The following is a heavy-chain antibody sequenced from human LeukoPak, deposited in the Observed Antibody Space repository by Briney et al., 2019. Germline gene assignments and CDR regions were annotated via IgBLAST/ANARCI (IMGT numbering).Heavy chain of an antibody. CDR1: GGSFSGYY. J-gene: IGHJ4*02. CDR3: ARVRGYYGSGSYTY. Sequence: NPSETLSLTCAVYGGSFSGYYWSWIRQPPGKGLEWIGEINHSGSTNYNPSLKSRVTISVDTSKNQFSLKLSSVTAADTAVYYCARVRGYYGSGSYTYWGQGTLVTVSS. CDR2: INHSGST. V-gene: IGHV4-34*01. D-gene: IGHD3-10*01.